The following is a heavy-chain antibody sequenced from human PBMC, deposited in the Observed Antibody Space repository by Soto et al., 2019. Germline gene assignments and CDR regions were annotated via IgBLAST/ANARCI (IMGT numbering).Heavy chain of an antibody. CDR1: GYTFTSHG. CDR3: ARLWGYGDYGEMGY. CDR2: ISAYNGNT. V-gene: IGHV1-18*01. J-gene: IGHJ4*02. Sequence: QVQLVQSGAEVKKPGASVKVSCKAFGYTFTSHGISWVRQAPGQGLEWMGWISAYNGNTNYAQKLQGRVTMTTDTPTSTAYTELRSLRSADTAGYSCARLWGYGDYGEMGYWGQGALVTASS. D-gene: IGHD4-17*01.